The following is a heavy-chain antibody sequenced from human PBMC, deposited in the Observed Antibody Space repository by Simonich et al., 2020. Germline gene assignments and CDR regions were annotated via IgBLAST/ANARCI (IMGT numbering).Heavy chain of an antibody. Sequence: EVQLVESGGGLEQPGGSLRLSCAASGFTFSSYDMHWVRQAKGNGLEWFSANGTAGDTYYPGSVNGLFTISRENAKNSLYLQMNSLRAGDTAVYYCARGGYSGSYNWFDPWGQGTLVTVSS. CDR2: NGTAGDT. J-gene: IGHJ5*02. CDR1: GFTFSSYD. V-gene: IGHV3-13*01. CDR3: ARGGYSGSYNWFDP. D-gene: IGHD1-26*01.